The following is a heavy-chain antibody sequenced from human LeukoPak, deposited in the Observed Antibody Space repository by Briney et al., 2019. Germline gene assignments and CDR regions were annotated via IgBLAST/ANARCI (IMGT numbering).Heavy chain of an antibody. V-gene: IGHV3-7*01. D-gene: IGHD2-2*01. CDR2: IKQDGSEK. Sequence: ETLSLTCTVSGGSISSYYWSWIRQPPGKGLEWVASIKQDGSEKYYVDSVKGRFIISRDNAKNSLYLQMNSLRAEDTAVYYCARDCSSTSCYADYWGQGTLVTVSS. CDR1: GGSISSYY. CDR3: ARDCSSTSCYADY. J-gene: IGHJ4*02.